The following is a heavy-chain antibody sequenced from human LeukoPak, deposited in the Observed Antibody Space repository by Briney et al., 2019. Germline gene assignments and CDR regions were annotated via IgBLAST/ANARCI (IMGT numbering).Heavy chain of an antibody. Sequence: GGSLRLSCAASGFTFSSYGMHWVRQAPGKGLEWVAVICCDGSNKYYADSVKGRFTISRDNSKNTLYLQMNSLRAEDTAVYYCAKGEYSSSWLSPINYYYYGMDVWGEGTTVTVCS. CDR2: ICCDGSNK. CDR1: GFTFSSYG. J-gene: IGHJ6*04. V-gene: IGHV3-30*18. D-gene: IGHD6-13*01. CDR3: AKGEYSSSWLSPINYYYYGMDV.